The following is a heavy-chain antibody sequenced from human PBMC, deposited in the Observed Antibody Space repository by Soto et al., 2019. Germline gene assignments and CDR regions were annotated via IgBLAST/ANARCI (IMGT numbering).Heavy chain of an antibody. J-gene: IGHJ4*02. CDR3: ARDGLLGYFDY. Sequence: QVQLVESGGGVVQPGRSLRLSCAASGFTFSSYAMHWVPQAPGKGLEWVAVISYDGSNKYYADSVKGRFTNSRDNPKNALYLQMNSLRAEDTAVYYCARDGLLGYFDYWGQGTLVTVSS. CDR2: ISYDGSNK. V-gene: IGHV3-30-3*01. D-gene: IGHD3-16*01. CDR1: GFTFSSYA.